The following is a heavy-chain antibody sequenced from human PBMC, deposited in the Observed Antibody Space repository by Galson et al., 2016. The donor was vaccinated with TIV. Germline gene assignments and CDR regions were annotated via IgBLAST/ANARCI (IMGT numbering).Heavy chain of an antibody. V-gene: IGHV1-2*02. CDR2: INPYGDDT. J-gene: IGHJ6*02. Sequence: SVKVSCKASGYPFSAYYIHWVRQAPGQGLEWMGWINPYGDDTDYEQRFQGRVSMTSDTSINTAYMELSILRSDDTAIFFCARGFSYGFDFYYGMDVWGQGTTVTVSS. CDR1: GYPFSAYY. D-gene: IGHD5-18*01. CDR3: ARGFSYGFDFYYGMDV.